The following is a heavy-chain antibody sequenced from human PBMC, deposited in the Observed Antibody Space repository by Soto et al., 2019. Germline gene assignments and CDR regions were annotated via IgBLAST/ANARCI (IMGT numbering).Heavy chain of an antibody. Sequence: QVQLVESGGGLVPPGGSLRLSCAGSGFTFGDSYMSWIRQAPGKGLEWLSYISPGRRYPAYADSVKGRFTISRDNAKRSLYLQMMSLTAEDTAIYYCVRGGGGGLFDPWGQGTMVTVSS. CDR2: ISPGRRYP. CDR3: VRGGGGGLFDP. V-gene: IGHV3-11*06. J-gene: IGHJ5*02. D-gene: IGHD2-15*01. CDR1: GFTFGDSY.